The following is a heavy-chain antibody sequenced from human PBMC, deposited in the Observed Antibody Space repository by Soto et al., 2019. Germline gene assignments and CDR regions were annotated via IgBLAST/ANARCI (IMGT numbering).Heavy chain of an antibody. D-gene: IGHD2-2*01. Sequence: ASVKVSCKAFGYTFTTYFIHWVRQAPGQGFEWLGRINPTGGDTVYAQKFQGRVSVTRDTSTSTVNIELGSLTSKDTAVYYCARGSYASNVFSMDVWGQGTAGTVSS. V-gene: IGHV1-46*01. CDR3: ARGSYASNVFSMDV. CDR1: GYTFTTYF. J-gene: IGHJ6*02. CDR2: INPTGGDT.